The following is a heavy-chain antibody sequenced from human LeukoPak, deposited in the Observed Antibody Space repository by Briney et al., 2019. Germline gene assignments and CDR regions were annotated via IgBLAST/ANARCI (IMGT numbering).Heavy chain of an antibody. CDR2: INHSGST. J-gene: IGHJ5*02. CDR1: GGSFSGYY. V-gene: IGHV4-34*01. Sequence: TSETLSLTCAVYGGSFSGYYWSWIRRPPGKGLEWIGEINHSGSTNYNPSLKSRVTISVDTSKNQFSLKLSSVTAADTAVYYCARYSSSWNDNWFDPWGQGTLVTVSS. CDR3: ARYSSSWNDNWFDP. D-gene: IGHD6-13*01.